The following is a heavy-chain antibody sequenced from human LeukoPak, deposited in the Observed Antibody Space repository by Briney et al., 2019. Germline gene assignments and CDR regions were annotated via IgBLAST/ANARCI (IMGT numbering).Heavy chain of an antibody. J-gene: IGHJ4*02. Sequence: GEPLHLSCQGSGCRSTDYWIAWVRPMPGQGLEWMGIVYPSNSEIRYSPSFEGQVTISADKSISTGYLQWSSLKASDTAMYFCARHRYSGSDTQGFDYWGQGTLVTVSS. CDR2: VYPSNSEI. CDR1: GCRSTDYW. D-gene: IGHD5-12*01. CDR3: ARHRYSGSDTQGFDY. V-gene: IGHV5-51*01.